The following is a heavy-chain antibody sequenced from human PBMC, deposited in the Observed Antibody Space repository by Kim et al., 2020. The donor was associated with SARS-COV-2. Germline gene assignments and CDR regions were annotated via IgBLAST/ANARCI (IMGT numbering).Heavy chain of an antibody. CDR2: ISYDGSNK. D-gene: IGHD6-13*01. CDR3: ASFIAAALFDY. V-gene: IGHV3-30-3*01. J-gene: IGHJ4*02. CDR1: GFTFSSYA. Sequence: GGSLRLSCAASGFTFSSYAMHWVRQAPGKGLEWVAVISYDGSNKYYADSVKGRFTISRDNSKNTLYLQMNSLRAEDTAVYYCASFIAAALFDYWGQGTLV.